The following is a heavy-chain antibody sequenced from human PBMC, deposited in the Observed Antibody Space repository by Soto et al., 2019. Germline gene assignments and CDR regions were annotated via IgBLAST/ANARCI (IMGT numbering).Heavy chain of an antibody. Sequence: GGSLRLSCEASEFTFTTYILNWVRQVPGKGLEWVSSISSSSTYIYYSDSLRGRFTISRDNAKNSLYLQMNSLRAEDTAVYYCERVPGSSGNYYNALWG. J-gene: IGHJ6*03. CDR3: ERVPGSSGNYYNAL. V-gene: IGHV3-21*01. CDR2: ISSSSTYI. D-gene: IGHD6-13*01. CDR1: EFTFTTYI.